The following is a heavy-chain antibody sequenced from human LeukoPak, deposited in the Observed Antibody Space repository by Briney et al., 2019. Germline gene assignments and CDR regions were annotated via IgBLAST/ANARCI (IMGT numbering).Heavy chain of an antibody. J-gene: IGHJ4*02. CDR3: ARDRGDYSFDY. D-gene: IGHD4-17*01. Sequence: WGSLRLSCAASGFTFSSYWMSWVRQAPGKGLEWVANIKQDGSEKYYVDSVKGRFTISRDNAKNSLYLQMNSLRAEDTAVYYCARDRGDYSFDYWGQGTLVTVSS. CDR1: GFTFSSYW. CDR2: IKQDGSEK. V-gene: IGHV3-7*01.